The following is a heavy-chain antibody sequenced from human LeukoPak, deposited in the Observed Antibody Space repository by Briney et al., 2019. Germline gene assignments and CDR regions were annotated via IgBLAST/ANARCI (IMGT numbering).Heavy chain of an antibody. CDR1: GGSISSYY. D-gene: IGHD2/OR15-2a*01. CDR3: AGHHPRNTVDF. V-gene: IGHV4-59*08. Sequence: NASETLSPTCTVSGGSISSYYWSWIRQPPGKGLEWIAYISDIGSINYNPSPKSRVTISLGTSKNPFSLKLSSVTAADTAVYYCAGHHPRNTVDFWGQGTLVTVSS. J-gene: IGHJ4*02. CDR2: ISDIGSI.